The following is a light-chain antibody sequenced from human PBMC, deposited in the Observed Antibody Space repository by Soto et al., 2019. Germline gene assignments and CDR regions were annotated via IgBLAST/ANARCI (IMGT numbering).Light chain of an antibody. CDR1: SSDVGGYNY. Sequence: SALTQPPSASGSPGQSVAISCPGTSSDVGGYNYVSWYQQHPGKAPKLMIYEVNKRPSGVPDRFSGSKSGNTASLTVSGLQAEDEADYYCSSYAGSSNVFGTGTKLTVL. J-gene: IGLJ1*01. V-gene: IGLV2-8*01. CDR3: SSYAGSSNV. CDR2: EVN.